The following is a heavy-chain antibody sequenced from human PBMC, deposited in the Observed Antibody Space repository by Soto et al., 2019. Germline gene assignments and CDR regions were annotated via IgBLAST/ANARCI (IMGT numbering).Heavy chain of an antibody. CDR2: ISYDGSNK. Sequence: GGSLRLSCAASGFTFSTYAMHWVRQAPGKGLEWVAFISYDGSNKYYADSVKGRFTISRDNSKNTLYVQMDSLRPEDTALYHCASPGYSTSALAYWGQGTLVTVSS. CDR1: GFTFSTYA. V-gene: IGHV3-30-3*01. D-gene: IGHD2-2*01. CDR3: ASPGYSTSALAY. J-gene: IGHJ4*02.